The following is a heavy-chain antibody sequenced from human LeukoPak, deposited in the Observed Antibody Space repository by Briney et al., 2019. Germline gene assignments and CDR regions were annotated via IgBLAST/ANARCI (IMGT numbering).Heavy chain of an antibody. CDR2: ISYDGSNQ. V-gene: IGHV3-30-3*01. J-gene: IGHJ5*02. Sequence: PCGYLRLFWRAPGLSCSNCGMQWVRQVLGRGLGRLEGISYDGSNQDYADSGKGRFTISTDNFNNTVFLQMNRLSTEDTAVYSCARDLDSSTWYILWFDPWGQGTLVTVSS. D-gene: IGHD6-13*01. CDR1: GLSCSNCG. CDR3: ARDLDSSTWYILWFDP.